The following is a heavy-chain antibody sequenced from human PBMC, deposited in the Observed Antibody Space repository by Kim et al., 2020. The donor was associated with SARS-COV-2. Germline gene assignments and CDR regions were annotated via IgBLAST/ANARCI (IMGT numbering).Heavy chain of an antibody. D-gene: IGHD3-3*01. CDR2: INHSGST. CDR3: ARGLVAIFRLGWFDP. Sequence: SETLSLTCAVYGGSFSGYYWSWIRQPPGKGLEWIGEINHSGSTNYNPSLKSRVTISVDTSKNQFSLKLSSVTAADTAVYYCARGLVAIFRLGWFDPWGQGTLVTVSS. CDR1: GGSFSGYY. J-gene: IGHJ5*02. V-gene: IGHV4-34*01.